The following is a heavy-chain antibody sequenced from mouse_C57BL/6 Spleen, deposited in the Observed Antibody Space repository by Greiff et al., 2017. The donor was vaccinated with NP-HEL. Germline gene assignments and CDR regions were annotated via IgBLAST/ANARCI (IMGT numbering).Heavy chain of an antibody. D-gene: IGHD1-1*01. Sequence: QVQLQQSGAELVRPGASVTLSCKASGYTFTDYEMHWVKQTPVHGLEWIGAIDPETGGTAYNQKFKGKAILTADKSSSTAYMELRSLTSEDSAVYYCTRSPITTVVYFDDWGQGTTLTVSS. CDR1: GYTFTDYE. J-gene: IGHJ2*01. CDR2: IDPETGGT. V-gene: IGHV1-15*01. CDR3: TRSPITTVVYFDD.